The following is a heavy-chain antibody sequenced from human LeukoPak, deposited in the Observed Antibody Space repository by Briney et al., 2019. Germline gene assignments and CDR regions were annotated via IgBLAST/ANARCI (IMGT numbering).Heavy chain of an antibody. V-gene: IGHV1-2*06. D-gene: IGHD3-22*01. Sequence: ASVKVSCKASGYTFTGYYMHWVRQAPGQGLEWMGRINPNSGGTNYAQKFQGRVTMTRDTSISTAYMELSRLRSDDTAVYYCARSSEYYYDSSGYSFDYWGQGTLVTVSS. J-gene: IGHJ4*02. CDR3: ARSSEYYYDSSGYSFDY. CDR2: INPNSGGT. CDR1: GYTFTGYY.